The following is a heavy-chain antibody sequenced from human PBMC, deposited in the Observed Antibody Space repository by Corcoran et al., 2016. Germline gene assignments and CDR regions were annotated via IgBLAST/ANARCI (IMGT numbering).Heavy chain of an antibody. CDR2: IYPGASET. V-gene: IGHV5-51*01. Sequence: EVQLVQSGAEVKKPGESLKISCKASGYMFTTYWIGWVRQMPGKGLEWMGSIYPGASETRYSPSFQGQVTISADKSIPTAYLQWSSPKASDTAMYFCARYDSGSAMFDFWGQGTLVTVSS. CDR1: GYMFTTYW. J-gene: IGHJ4*02. D-gene: IGHD3-10*01. CDR3: ARYDSGSAMFDF.